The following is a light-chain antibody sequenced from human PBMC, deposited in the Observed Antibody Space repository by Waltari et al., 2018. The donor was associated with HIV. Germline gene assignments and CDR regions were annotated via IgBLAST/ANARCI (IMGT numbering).Light chain of an antibody. J-gene: IGLJ2*01. V-gene: IGLV1-47*01. CDR3: AAWDDRLSGRL. CDR1: NSNVRTNY. CDR2: RNN. Sequence: QSLLAQPRSVSGTPGQRVNISCSGSNSNVRTNYVSWYQQVPGVAPKLLIYRNNQRPSGVPDRFSGSKSGTSASLAISGLRTEDEGDYYCAAWDDRLSGRLFGGGTKVTVL.